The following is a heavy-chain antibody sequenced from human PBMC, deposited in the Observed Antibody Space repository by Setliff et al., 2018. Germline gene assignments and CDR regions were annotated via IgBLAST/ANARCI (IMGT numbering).Heavy chain of an antibody. V-gene: IGHV4-4*08. J-gene: IGHJ3*02. CDR2: MYISGIT. D-gene: IGHD3-16*01. CDR3: SKIKAGGGSFDI. CDR1: GGSISSYY. Sequence: SETLSLTCTVSGGSISSYYWSWMRQPPGKGLEWIGYMYISGITNSNPSLKSRVTMSLDTSRNQLSLKLGSVTAAYRAVYYCSKIKAGGGSFDIWGQGTMVTVSS.